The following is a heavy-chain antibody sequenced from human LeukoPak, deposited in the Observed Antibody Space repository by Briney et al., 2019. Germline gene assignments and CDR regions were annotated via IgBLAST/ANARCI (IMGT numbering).Heavy chain of an antibody. V-gene: IGHV3-23*01. CDR2: ISGSGGST. D-gene: IGHD3-10*01. CDR1: GLTFSSYA. J-gene: IGHJ3*02. CDR3: AKDTPLWFGEFDAFDI. Sequence: GGSLRLSCAASGLTFSSYAMSWVRQAPGKGLEWVSAISGSGGSTYYADSVKGRFTISRDNSKNTLYLQMNSLRAEDTAVYYCAKDTPLWFGEFDAFDIWGQGTMVTVSS.